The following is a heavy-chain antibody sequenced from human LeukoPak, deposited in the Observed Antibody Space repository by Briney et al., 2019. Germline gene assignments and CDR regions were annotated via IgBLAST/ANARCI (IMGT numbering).Heavy chain of an antibody. CDR1: GFTFSSYW. V-gene: IGHV3-7*01. CDR3: AREFTIFGVVTYFDY. D-gene: IGHD3-3*01. CDR2: IKQDGSEK. Sequence: GGSLRLSCAASGFTFSSYWMSWVRQAPGKGLEWVANIKQDGSEKYYVDSVKGRFTISRDNAKNSLYLQMNSLRAEDTAVYYCAREFTIFGVVTYFDYWGQGTLVTVSS. J-gene: IGHJ4*02.